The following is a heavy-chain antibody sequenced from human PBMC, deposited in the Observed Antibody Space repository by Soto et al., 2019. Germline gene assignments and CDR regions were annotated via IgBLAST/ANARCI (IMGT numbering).Heavy chain of an antibody. Sequence: GXSLRLSCAGSVFIFKNYALNWVRQAPGKGLEWVASITRDGYNKYYADSVKGRFTISRDNSRDTLSLQMTALTIEDSSVYYCTTSSGGSSSVGMDYWGQGTRVTVSS. V-gene: IGHV3-30*04. D-gene: IGHD6-6*01. CDR2: ITRDGYNK. J-gene: IGHJ4*02. CDR3: TTSSGGSSSVGMDY. CDR1: VFIFKNYA.